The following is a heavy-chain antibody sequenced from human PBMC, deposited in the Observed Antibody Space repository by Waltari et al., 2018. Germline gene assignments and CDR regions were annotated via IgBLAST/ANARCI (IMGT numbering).Heavy chain of an antibody. CDR1: GYSFTTYW. V-gene: IGHV5-51*01. CDR2: IYPGDSDT. J-gene: IGHJ5*02. D-gene: IGHD3-10*01. CDR3: ARQKQRSLFDP. Sequence: EVQLVQSGAEVNKPGESLTISCKGSGYSFTTYWLGWLRQMPGKGLEWMGIIYPGDSDTRYSPSFQGQVTISADKSISTAYLQWSSLKASDTAMYYCARQKQRSLFDPWGQGTLVTVSS.